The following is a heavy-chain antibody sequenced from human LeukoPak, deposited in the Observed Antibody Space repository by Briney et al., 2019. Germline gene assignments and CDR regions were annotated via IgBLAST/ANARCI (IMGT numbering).Heavy chain of an antibody. CDR1: GYTFTSYG. J-gene: IGHJ4*02. D-gene: IGHD3-3*01. Sequence: ASVKVSCKASGYTFTSYGISWVRQAPGQGLEWMGWISAYNGNTNYAQKLQGRVTMTTDTSTSTAYMELRSLRSDDTAVYYCARAALSYYDFWSDAPLPMDYWGQGTLVTVSS. CDR2: ISAYNGNT. V-gene: IGHV1-18*01. CDR3: ARAALSYYDFWSDAPLPMDY.